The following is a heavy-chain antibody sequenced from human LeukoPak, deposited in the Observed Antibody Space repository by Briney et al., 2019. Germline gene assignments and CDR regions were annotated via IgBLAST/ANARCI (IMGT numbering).Heavy chain of an antibody. J-gene: IGHJ5*02. CDR3: ARATGPSLLLRRNWFDP. Sequence: SETLSLTCSVSGGSISRSSYYWGWIRQPPGKGLEWIGNIFYSGTTHYNPSLKSRVTISVDTSKNQFSLKLSSVTAADTAVYYCARATGPSLLLRRNWFDPWGQGTLVTVSS. CDR1: GGSISRSSYY. D-gene: IGHD2-15*01. V-gene: IGHV4-39*01. CDR2: IFYSGTT.